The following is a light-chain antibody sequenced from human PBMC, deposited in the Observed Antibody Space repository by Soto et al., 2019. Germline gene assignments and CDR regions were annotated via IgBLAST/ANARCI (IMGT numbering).Light chain of an antibody. CDR1: QGISSY. J-gene: IGKJ4*01. CDR2: AAS. Sequence: DIQLTQSPSFLSASVGDRVTITCRASQGISSYLAWYQQKPGKAPKLLIYAASTLQSGVPSRFSGSGSGTEFTLTISSLQPEYFATYYCQQLNSYPLTFGGVTK. V-gene: IGKV1-9*01. CDR3: QQLNSYPLT.